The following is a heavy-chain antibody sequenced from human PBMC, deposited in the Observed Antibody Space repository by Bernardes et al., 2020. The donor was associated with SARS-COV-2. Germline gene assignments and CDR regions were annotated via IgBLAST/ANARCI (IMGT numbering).Heavy chain of an antibody. CDR3: ARSSSSSFYYAMDV. CDR1: GFIFSDYY. V-gene: IGHV3-11*06. D-gene: IGHD3-10*01. CDR2: ISSSGTYT. Sequence: GGSLRLSCAASGFIFSDYYLSWIRQAPGKGLDWVSYISSSGTYTNYADSVKGRFTISRDHAKNSLYLQMNSLTAADTAVYYCARSSSSSFYYAMDVWGQGTTVTVSS. J-gene: IGHJ6*02.